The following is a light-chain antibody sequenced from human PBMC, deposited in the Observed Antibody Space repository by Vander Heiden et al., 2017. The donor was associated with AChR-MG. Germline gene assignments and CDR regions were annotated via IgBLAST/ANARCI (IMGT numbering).Light chain of an antibody. CDR3: QSYDNSLSGSVV. CDR2: DNN. Sequence: QSVLTPPPSVSGAPGQRVTIPCTGSSSNIGAGYDVHWYQQLPGTAPKLLIYDNNNRPSGVPDRLSGSKSGTSASLAITGLQAEDEADYYCQSYDNSLSGSVVFGGGTKLTVL. V-gene: IGLV1-40*01. CDR1: SSNIGAGYD. J-gene: IGLJ2*01.